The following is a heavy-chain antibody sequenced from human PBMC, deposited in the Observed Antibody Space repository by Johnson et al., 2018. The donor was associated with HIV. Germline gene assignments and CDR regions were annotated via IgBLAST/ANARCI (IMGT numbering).Heavy chain of an antibody. CDR1: GFTFDDYG. CDR3: ARETSYDDSSGHVVGDAFDI. V-gene: IGHV3-20*04. D-gene: IGHD3-22*01. Sequence: MLLVESGGGVVRPGGSLRLPCAASGFTFDDYGMSWVRQAPGKGLEWVSGINWNGGRTGYADSVKCRFTISRDNAKKSLYLQMNSLRAEDTALYYCARETSYDDSSGHVVGDAFDIWGQGTRVTVSS. CDR2: INWNGGRT. J-gene: IGHJ3*02.